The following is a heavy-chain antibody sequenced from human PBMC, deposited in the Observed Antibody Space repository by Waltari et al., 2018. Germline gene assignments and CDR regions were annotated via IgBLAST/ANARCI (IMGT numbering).Heavy chain of an antibody. D-gene: IGHD6-13*01. CDR1: GFPFSSDG. Sequence: EVRLVESGGGLVQPGGSLRLSCAASGFPFSSDGMNWVRQAPGKGLDWVSSISSLSKYTYYAESVKGRFTISRDNAKNSLYLQMNSLRAEDTAVYFCARDGISSTQSGYFDYWGQGVLVTVSS. CDR3: ARDGISSTQSGYFDY. V-gene: IGHV3-21*01. J-gene: IGHJ4*02. CDR2: ISSLSKYT.